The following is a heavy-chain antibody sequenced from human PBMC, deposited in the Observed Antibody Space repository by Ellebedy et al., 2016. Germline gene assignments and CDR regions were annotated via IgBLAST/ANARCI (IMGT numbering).Heavy chain of an antibody. CDR1: GFSLSSYG. V-gene: IGHV3-30*18. J-gene: IGHJ4*02. D-gene: IGHD7-27*01. CDR3: AKERSTGGFDY. CDR2: VLYNGDDK. Sequence: GESLKISXAASGFSLSSYGMHWVRQAPGKGLEWVAVVLYNGDDKYYADSGKGRFTISRDISKNTLNLHMSSLRPEDTAVYYCAKERSTGGFDYWGQGTRVTVSS.